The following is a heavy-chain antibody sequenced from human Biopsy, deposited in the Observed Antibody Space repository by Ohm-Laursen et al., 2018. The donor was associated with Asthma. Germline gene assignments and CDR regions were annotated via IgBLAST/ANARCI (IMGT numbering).Heavy chain of an antibody. CDR3: VRAVRNEQWLAPFDY. CDR1: GGSISSFY. Sequence: PSDTLSLTCSVYGGSISSFYWSWIRQSPEKGLEWMGYVYWTGSTNYNPSLKSRITMSVDTPKNRMFLELTSVTAADTAIYYCVRAVRNEQWLAPFDYWGQGKPVTVSS. J-gene: IGHJ4*02. D-gene: IGHD6-19*01. CDR2: VYWTGST. V-gene: IGHV4-59*07.